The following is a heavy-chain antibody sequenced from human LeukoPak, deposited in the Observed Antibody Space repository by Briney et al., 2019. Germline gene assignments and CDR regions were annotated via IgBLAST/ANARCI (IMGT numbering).Heavy chain of an antibody. V-gene: IGHV1-46*01. D-gene: IGHD2-15*01. J-gene: IGHJ5*02. CDR2: INPSGGST. CDR1: GYTFTSYY. CDR3: ARDFRVGWFDP. Sequence: ASVKVSCKASGYTFTSYYMHWVRQAPGQGLEWMGIINPSGGSTSYAQKFQGRVTMTRDTSTSTVYMELSSLRPEDTAVYYCARDFRVGWFDPWGQGTLVTVSS.